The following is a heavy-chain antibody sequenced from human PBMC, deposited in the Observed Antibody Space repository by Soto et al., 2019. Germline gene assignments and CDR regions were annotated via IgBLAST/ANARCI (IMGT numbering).Heavy chain of an antibody. J-gene: IGHJ4*02. CDR3: ARDPHDCSGGSCYGGPFDY. D-gene: IGHD2-15*01. CDR1: GYTFTSYG. CDR2: ISAYNGNT. V-gene: IGHV1-18*01. Sequence: ASVKVSCKASGYTFTSYGISWVRQAPGQGLEWMGWISAYNGNTNYAQKFQGRVTMTTDTSTSTTYMELRSLRSDDTAVYYCARDPHDCSGGSCYGGPFDYWGQGTLVTVSS.